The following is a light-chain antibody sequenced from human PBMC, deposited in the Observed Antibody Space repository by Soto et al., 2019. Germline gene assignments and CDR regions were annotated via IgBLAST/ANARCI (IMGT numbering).Light chain of an antibody. Sequence: QSALTQPASVSGSPGQSITISCTGTSSDVGGHNFVSWFQQHPGKDPKLMIYEVTNRPSEVSDRFSGSKSGNTASLTISGLHAEDEGDDYCNSYTSTFTWVFGGGTKLTVL. J-gene: IGLJ2*01. CDR1: SSDVGGHNF. CDR2: EVT. V-gene: IGLV2-14*01. CDR3: NSYTSTFTWV.